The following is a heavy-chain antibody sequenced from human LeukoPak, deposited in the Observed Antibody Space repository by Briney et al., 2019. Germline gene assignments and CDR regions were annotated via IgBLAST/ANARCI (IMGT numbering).Heavy chain of an antibody. CDR1: GFTFDDYA. V-gene: IGHV3-43D*03. Sequence: QPGGSLRLSCAASGFTFDDYAMHWVRQAPGKGLEWVSLISWDGGSTYYADSVKGRFTISRDNSKNFLYLQMNSLRAEDTALYYCAKGEDYGDYVSADYWGQGTLVTVSS. CDR2: ISWDGGST. D-gene: IGHD4-17*01. J-gene: IGHJ4*02. CDR3: AKGEDYGDYVSADY.